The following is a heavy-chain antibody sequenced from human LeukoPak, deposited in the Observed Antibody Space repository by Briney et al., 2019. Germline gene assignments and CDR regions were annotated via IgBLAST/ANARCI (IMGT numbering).Heavy chain of an antibody. CDR1: GFTFSSYG. CDR3: AKDWGASDY. D-gene: IGHD1-26*01. CDR2: IWYGGSNE. V-gene: IGHV3-33*06. J-gene: IGHJ4*02. Sequence: GGPLRLSCAASGFTFSSYGMHWVRQAPGKGLEWGAVIWYGGSNEYYADSVKGRFTISRDNSKNTLYLQMNSLRVEDTAVYYCAKDWGASDYWGQGTLVTVSS.